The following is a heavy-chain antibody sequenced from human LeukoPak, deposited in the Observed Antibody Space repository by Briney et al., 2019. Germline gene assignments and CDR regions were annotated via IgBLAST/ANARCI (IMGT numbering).Heavy chain of an antibody. CDR3: GRAGGYYGSGVYYD. D-gene: IGHD3-10*01. J-gene: IGHJ4*02. Sequence: GGSLRLSCAGAGFTFRNYHMFWVRQAPGKGLEWVSSISGSGSHKDYADSVKGRFTISRDNAKNTLYLQMNSLRDEDAAVYYCGRAGGYYGSGVYYDWGQGTLVTVSS. V-gene: IGHV3-21*01. CDR1: GFTFRNYH. CDR2: ISGSGSHK.